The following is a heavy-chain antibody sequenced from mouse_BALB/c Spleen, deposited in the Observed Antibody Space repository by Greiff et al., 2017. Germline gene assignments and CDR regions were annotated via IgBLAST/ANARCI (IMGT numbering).Heavy chain of an antibody. CDR3: TRLITTVVPPYAMDY. V-gene: IGHV5-6-4*01. J-gene: IGHJ4*01. Sequence: EVQLVESGGGLVKPGGSLKLSCAASGFTFSSYTMSWVRQTPEKRLEWVATISSGGSYTYYPDSVKGRFTISRDNAKNTLYLQMSSLKSEDTAMYYCTRLITTVVPPYAMDYWGQGTSVTVSS. CDR1: GFTFSSYT. CDR2: ISSGGSYT. D-gene: IGHD1-1*01.